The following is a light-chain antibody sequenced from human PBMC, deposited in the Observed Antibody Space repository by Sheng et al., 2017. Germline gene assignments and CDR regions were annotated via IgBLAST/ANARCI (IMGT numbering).Light chain of an antibody. CDR1: QSISSN. Sequence: EIVMTQSPATLSVSPGEGATLSCRASQSISSNLAWYQQKPGQAPRLLIFGASSRGTGIPARFSGSGSGTEFTLTISSLQSEDVAVYQCQQYFSSPPTFGQGTKVEIK. CDR2: GAS. J-gene: IGKJ1*01. V-gene: IGKV3-15*01. CDR3: QQYFSSPPT.